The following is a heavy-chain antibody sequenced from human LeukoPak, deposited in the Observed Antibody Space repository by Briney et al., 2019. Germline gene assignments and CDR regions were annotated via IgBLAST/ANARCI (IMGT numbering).Heavy chain of an antibody. CDR2: ISSSGSAI. CDR1: GFTFSSYE. J-gene: IGHJ3*02. Sequence: QPGGSLRLSCTASGFTFSSYEMNWVRQAPGKGLEWVSYISSSGSAIHYADSVKGRFIMSRDNAKNSQYLQMNSLRAEDTAVYYCAREGGRYCIRNSCSNDAFDIWGQGTVVTVSS. CDR3: AREGGRYCIRNSCSNDAFDI. V-gene: IGHV3-48*03. D-gene: IGHD2-2*01.